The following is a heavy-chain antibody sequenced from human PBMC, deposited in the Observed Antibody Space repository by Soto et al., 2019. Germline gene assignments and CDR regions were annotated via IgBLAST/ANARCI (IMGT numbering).Heavy chain of an antibody. Sequence: SETLSLTCTVSGGSISSGDYYWSWIRQPPGKGLEWIGYIYYSGSTYYNPSLKSRVTISVDTSKNQFSLKLSSVTAADTAVYYCASQGGFLESFDPWGEGTLVTVSS. CDR3: ASQGGFLESFDP. CDR2: IYYSGST. D-gene: IGHD3-3*01. J-gene: IGHJ5*02. CDR1: GGSISSGDYY. V-gene: IGHV4-30-4*01.